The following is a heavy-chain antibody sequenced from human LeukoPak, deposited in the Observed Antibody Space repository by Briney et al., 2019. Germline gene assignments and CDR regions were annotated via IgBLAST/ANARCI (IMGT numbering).Heavy chain of an antibody. Sequence: GGSLRLSCAASGFTFSSYGMHWVRQAPGKGLEWVAGIWYDGSNKYYADPVKGRFTISRDNSKHTLYLQMNSLRAEATAVYYCARYNDYGDALDYWGQGTLVTVSS. CDR1: GFTFSSYG. V-gene: IGHV3-33*01. CDR2: IWYDGSNK. D-gene: IGHD4-17*01. CDR3: ARYNDYGDALDY. J-gene: IGHJ4*02.